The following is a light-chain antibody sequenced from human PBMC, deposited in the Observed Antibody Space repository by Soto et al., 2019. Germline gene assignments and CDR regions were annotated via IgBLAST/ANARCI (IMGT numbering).Light chain of an antibody. V-gene: IGLV4-69*01. CDR3: QTWGIGIRV. CDR1: SGHNTYA. CDR2: VDTDGSH. Sequence: QSVLTQSPSASASPGASVKLTCTLSSGHNTYAIAWYQQQPEKGPRYLMKVDTDGSHMKADGIPDRFSGSSSGAERYLTISSLQSEDEADYYGQTWGIGIRVFGGGTKVTVL. J-gene: IGLJ2*01.